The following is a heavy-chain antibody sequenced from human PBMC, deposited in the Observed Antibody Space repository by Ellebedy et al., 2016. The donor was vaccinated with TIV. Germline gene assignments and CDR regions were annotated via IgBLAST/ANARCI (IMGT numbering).Heavy chain of an antibody. CDR2: INPSGGST. D-gene: IGHD4-17*01. V-gene: IGHV1-46*01. CDR1: GYTFTSYG. J-gene: IGHJ4*02. Sequence: AASVKVSCKASGYTFTSYGISWVRQAPGQGLEWMGIINPSGGSTSYAQKFQGRVTMTRDTSTSTVYMELSSLRSEDTAVYYCTRAAPFGDYDYWGQGTLVTVSS. CDR3: TRAAPFGDYDY.